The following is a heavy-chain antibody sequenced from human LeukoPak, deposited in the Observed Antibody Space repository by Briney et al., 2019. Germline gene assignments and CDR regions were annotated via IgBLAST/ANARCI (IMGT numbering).Heavy chain of an antibody. Sequence: SETLSLTCTVSGGSISSYYWSWIRQPPGKGLDWIGYIYSSGSTNYNPFLKSRVTISVDTSKNQFSLKLSSATAADTAVYYCARLSQVGDSSGYRDYYYMDVWGKGTTVTVSS. V-gene: IGHV4-4*09. D-gene: IGHD3-22*01. CDR2: IYSSGST. CDR1: GGSISSYY. J-gene: IGHJ6*03. CDR3: ARLSQVGDSSGYRDYYYMDV.